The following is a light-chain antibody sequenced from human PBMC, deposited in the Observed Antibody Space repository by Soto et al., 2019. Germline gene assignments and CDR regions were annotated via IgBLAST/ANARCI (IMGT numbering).Light chain of an antibody. J-gene: IGLJ2*01. CDR3: CSYAGGTSVV. Sequence: QSALTQPASVSGSLGQPITISCTGTSSDVGRYSLVSWYQQHPGKAPKLLIFDDIERPSGVSNRFSGSKSGNSASLSISGLQTEDEADYYCCSYAGGTSVVFGGGTQLTVL. CDR1: SSDVGRYSL. V-gene: IGLV2-23*01. CDR2: DDI.